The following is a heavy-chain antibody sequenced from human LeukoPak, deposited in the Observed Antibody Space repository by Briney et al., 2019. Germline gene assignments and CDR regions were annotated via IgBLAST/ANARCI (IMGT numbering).Heavy chain of an antibody. D-gene: IGHD3-22*01. Sequence: ASVKVSCKASGGTFSSNAISWVRQAPRQGLEWMGRIIPIFGTANYAQKFQGRVTITADKSTSTAYMELSSLRSEDTAVYYCARSYTYYYDSSGPFDYWGQGTLVTVSS. CDR2: IIPIFGTA. V-gene: IGHV1-69*06. J-gene: IGHJ4*02. CDR3: ARSYTYYYDSSGPFDY. CDR1: GGTFSSNA.